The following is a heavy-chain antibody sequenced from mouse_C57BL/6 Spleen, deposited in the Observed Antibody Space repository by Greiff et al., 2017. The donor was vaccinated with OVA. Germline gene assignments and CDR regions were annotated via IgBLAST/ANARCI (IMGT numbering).Heavy chain of an antibody. D-gene: IGHD1-1*01. CDR3: ARHGSSFDY. V-gene: IGHV1-76*01. J-gene: IGHJ2*01. Sequence: QVQLQQSGAELVRPGASVKLSCKASGYTFTDYYINWVKQRPGQGLEWIARIYPGSGNTYYNEKFKGKATLTAEKSSSTAYMQLSSLTSEDPAVYFCARHGSSFDYWGQGTTLTVSS. CDR2: IYPGSGNT. CDR1: GYTFTDYY.